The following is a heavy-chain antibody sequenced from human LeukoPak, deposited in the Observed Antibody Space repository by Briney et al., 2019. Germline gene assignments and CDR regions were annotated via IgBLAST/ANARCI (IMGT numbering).Heavy chain of an antibody. CDR3: ARILSSSWYEYFHH. CDR2: INPIFGTA. D-gene: IGHD6-19*01. CDR1: GGTFSNYA. J-gene: IGHJ1*01. V-gene: IGHV1-69*13. Sequence: SVQVSCKASGGTFSNYAISWVRQAPGQGLEWMGAINPIFGTANYAQKFQGRVTITADESTSTAYMGLSSLRSEDTAVYYCARILSSSWYEYFHHWGQGTLVTVSS.